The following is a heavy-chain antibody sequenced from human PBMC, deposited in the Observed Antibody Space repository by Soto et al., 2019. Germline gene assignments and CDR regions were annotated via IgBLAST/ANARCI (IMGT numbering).Heavy chain of an antibody. V-gene: IGHV4-59*08. J-gene: IGHJ5*02. CDR2: IYYSGST. Sequence: ETLSLTCTVSGGFISSYYWSWIRQPPGKGLEWIGYIYYSGSTNYNPSLKSRVTISVDTSKNQFSLKLSSVTAADTAVYYCARGGPGYDFWSGRLKNWFDPWGQGTLVTVSS. CDR1: GGFISSYY. D-gene: IGHD3-3*01. CDR3: ARGGPGYDFWSGRLKNWFDP.